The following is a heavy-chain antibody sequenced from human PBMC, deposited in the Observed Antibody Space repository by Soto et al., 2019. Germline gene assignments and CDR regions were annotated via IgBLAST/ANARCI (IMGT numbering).Heavy chain of an antibody. V-gene: IGHV4-4*07. J-gene: IGHJ4*02. Sequence: QVQLQESGPGLVKPSETLSLTCTVSGGSISSYYWSWIRQPAGKGLEWIGRIYTSGSTNYNPSLKNRVTMSVDTAKNQFSLKLSSVTAADTAVYDCARDYYYDSSGYSYFDYWGQGTLVTVSS. CDR2: IYTSGST. CDR1: GGSISSYY. CDR3: ARDYYYDSSGYSYFDY. D-gene: IGHD3-22*01.